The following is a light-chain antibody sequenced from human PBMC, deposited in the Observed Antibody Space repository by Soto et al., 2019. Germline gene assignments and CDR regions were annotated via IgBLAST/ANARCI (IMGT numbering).Light chain of an antibody. J-gene: IGKJ4*01. V-gene: IGKV3-20*01. CDR3: QQYGSAPLT. CDR2: GAS. Sequence: EIVLTQSPGTLSLSAGERATLSCRASQSVNNNYLAWYQQKPGQAARLLIYGASRRATDIPDRFSGSGSGTDFTLTISRLEPEDFAVYSCQQYGSAPLTFGGGTKVEIK. CDR1: QSVNNNY.